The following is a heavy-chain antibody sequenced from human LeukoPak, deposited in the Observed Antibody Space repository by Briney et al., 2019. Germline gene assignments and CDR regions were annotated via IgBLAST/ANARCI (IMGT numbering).Heavy chain of an antibody. CDR1: GYTFTGYY. V-gene: IGHV1-2*02. CDR3: ERERGASPVGATGRRYYYYYGMDV. J-gene: IGHJ6*02. Sequence: GASVKVSCKASGYTFTGYYMHWVRQAPGQELEWMGWIYPNSGGTNYAQNFQGRVTMTRDTSKNTAYMELSSLRSDDTAVYYCERERGASPVGATGRRYYYYYGMDVWGQGTTVTVSS. CDR2: IYPNSGGT. D-gene: IGHD1-26*01.